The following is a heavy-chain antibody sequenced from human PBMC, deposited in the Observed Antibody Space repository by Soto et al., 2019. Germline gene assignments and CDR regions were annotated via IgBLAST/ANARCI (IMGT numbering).Heavy chain of an antibody. V-gene: IGHV4-39*01. D-gene: IGHD3-22*01. CDR3: ARHKDSSGPSGGCFDP. J-gene: IGHJ5*02. CDR2: IYYSGST. Sequence: PSETLSLTCTVSGGSISSSSYYWGWIRHPPGKGLEWIGSIYYSGSTYYNPSLKSRVTISVDTSKNQFSLKLSSVTAADTAVYYCARHKDSSGPSGGCFDPWCQGTLVTVSS. CDR1: GGSISSSSYY.